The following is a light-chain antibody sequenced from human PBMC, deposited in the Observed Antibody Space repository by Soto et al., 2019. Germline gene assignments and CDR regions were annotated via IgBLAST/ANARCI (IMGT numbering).Light chain of an antibody. Sequence: EIVLTQSPATLSLSPGQRATLSCRASRSVRSYLAWYQQIPGQAPRLLLYDASTRATGIPARFSGSGSGTDFTLTISSLEPEDVAVYYCHQRYNWPRTFGGGTKVEI. J-gene: IGKJ4*01. CDR2: DAS. CDR3: HQRYNWPRT. V-gene: IGKV3-11*01. CDR1: RSVRSY.